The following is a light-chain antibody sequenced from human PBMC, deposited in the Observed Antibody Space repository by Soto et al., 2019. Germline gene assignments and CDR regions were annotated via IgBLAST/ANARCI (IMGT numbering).Light chain of an antibody. J-gene: IGLJ1*01. CDR1: SSDVGGYNY. Sequence: QSALIQPASVSGSPGQSITISCTGTSSDVGGYNYVSWYQQYPGKAPKLMIYHVSNRPSGVSNRFSGSKSGNSASLTISGLQAEDEADYYCSSYTSTSTYVFGTGTKLTVL. CDR3: SSYTSTSTYV. V-gene: IGLV2-14*01. CDR2: HVS.